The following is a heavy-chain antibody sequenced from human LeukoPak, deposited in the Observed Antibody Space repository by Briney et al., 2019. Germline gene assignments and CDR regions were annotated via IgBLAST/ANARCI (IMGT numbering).Heavy chain of an antibody. CDR2: TYHSGST. V-gene: IGHV4-38-2*01. D-gene: IGHD3-10*01. Sequence: NPSETLSLTCAVSGYSISSGYYWGWIRQPPGKGLEWIGSTYHSGSTYYNPSLKSRVTISVDTSKNQFSLKLSSVTAADTAVYYCASQRLELWFGELRQEFDYWGQGTLVTVSS. J-gene: IGHJ4*02. CDR3: ASQRLELWFGELRQEFDY. CDR1: GYSISSGYY.